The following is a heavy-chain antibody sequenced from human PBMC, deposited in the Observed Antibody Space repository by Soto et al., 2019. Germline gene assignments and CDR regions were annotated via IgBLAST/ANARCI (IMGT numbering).Heavy chain of an antibody. J-gene: IGHJ4*02. Sequence: QVQLVQSGAAVKKPGASVEVSCKASGYTFTSYDINWVRQATGQGLEWMGRMNPNSGNTVYAQKFQGRVTMTRSTSISTAYMELSSLRSEDTAVYFCARGFGTNSGGRDYWGQGTLVTVPS. CDR1: GYTFTSYD. CDR3: ARGFGTNSGGRDY. D-gene: IGHD2-8*01. V-gene: IGHV1-8*01. CDR2: MNPNSGNT.